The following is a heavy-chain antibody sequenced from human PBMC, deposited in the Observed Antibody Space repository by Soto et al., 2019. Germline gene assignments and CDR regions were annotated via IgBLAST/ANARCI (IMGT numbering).Heavy chain of an antibody. J-gene: IGHJ4*02. CDR2: INSGSDTI. CDR3: ARVSTTWEDDY. CDR1: GFTFSDYG. Sequence: EVQLVESGGGLVQPGGSLRLSCAASGFTFSDYGVNWVRQAPGKGLEWISYINSGSDTIYYADSVKGRFTISRDNAKKSLFLQMTSLRDEDTAVYYCARVSTTWEDDYWGQGTLVTVSS. D-gene: IGHD1-26*01. V-gene: IGHV3-48*02.